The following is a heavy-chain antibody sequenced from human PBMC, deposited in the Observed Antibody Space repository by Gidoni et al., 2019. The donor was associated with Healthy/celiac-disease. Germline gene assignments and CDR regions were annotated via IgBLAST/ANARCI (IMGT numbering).Heavy chain of an antibody. CDR3: ARLLRWLQSGDPGDY. J-gene: IGHJ4*02. D-gene: IGHD5-12*01. CDR2: IYYSGST. CDR1: GGSISSSSYY. Sequence: QLQLQESGPGLVKPSETLSLTCTVSGGSISSSSYYWGWIRQPPGKGLEWIGSIYYSGSTYYNPSLKSRVTISVDTSKNQFSLKLSSVTAADTAVYYCARLLRWLQSGDPGDYWGQGTLVTVSS. V-gene: IGHV4-39*01.